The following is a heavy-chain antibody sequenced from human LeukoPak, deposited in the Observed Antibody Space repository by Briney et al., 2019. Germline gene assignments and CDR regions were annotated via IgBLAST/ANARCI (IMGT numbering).Heavy chain of an antibody. CDR1: GGSISSYY. CDR3: ARDEDYYDSTKGPFDI. J-gene: IGHJ3*02. D-gene: IGHD3-22*01. Sequence: SETLSLTCTVSGGSISSYYWSWIRQPAGKGLEWIGRIYTSGSTNYNPSLESRVTMSVDTSKNQFSLKLSSVTAADTAVYYCARDEDYYDSTKGPFDIWGQGTMVTVSS. CDR2: IYTSGST. V-gene: IGHV4-4*07.